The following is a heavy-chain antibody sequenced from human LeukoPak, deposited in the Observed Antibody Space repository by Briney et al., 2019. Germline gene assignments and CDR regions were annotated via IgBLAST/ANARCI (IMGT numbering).Heavy chain of an antibody. J-gene: IGHJ6*02. CDR2: LNPSGGST. CDR3: ARVSRAYYDILTGYPYGMDV. CDR1: GYTFTSYY. V-gene: IGHV1-46*01. D-gene: IGHD3-9*01. Sequence: ASVKVSCKASGYTFTSYYMHWVRQAPGQGLEWMGMLNPSGGSTSYAQKFQGRVTMTRDTSTSTVYMELSSLRSEDTAVYYCARVSRAYYDILTGYPYGMDVWGQGTTVTVSS.